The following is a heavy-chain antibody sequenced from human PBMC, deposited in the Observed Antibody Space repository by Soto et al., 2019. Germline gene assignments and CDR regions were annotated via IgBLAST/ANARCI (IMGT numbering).Heavy chain of an antibody. Sequence: GGSLRLSCAASGFTFSSYGMHWVRQAPGKGLEWVAVIWYYVSNKYYADSVKGRFIISRDNSKNTLYLQLNSLRAEDTAVYYCARNIKDHYYGSGSYTLTQSPPDAFDIWGQGTMVTVSS. J-gene: IGHJ3*02. D-gene: IGHD3-10*01. CDR2: IWYYVSNK. CDR3: ARNIKDHYYGSGSYTLTQSPPDAFDI. CDR1: GFTFSSYG. V-gene: IGHV3-33*01.